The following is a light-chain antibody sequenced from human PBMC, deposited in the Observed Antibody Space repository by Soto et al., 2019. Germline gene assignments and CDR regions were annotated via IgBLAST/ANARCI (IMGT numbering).Light chain of an antibody. CDR2: AAS. CDR1: QSVSSSY. J-gene: IGKJ1*01. Sequence: EIVLTQSPGTLSLSPGERATLSCRASQSVSSSYLAWYQQKPGQAPRLFTYAASIRATGIPDRFSGSGSGTDFTLTISSLEPEDFAVYYCQQYGLSPRTFGRGTKVEIK. V-gene: IGKV3-20*01. CDR3: QQYGLSPRT.